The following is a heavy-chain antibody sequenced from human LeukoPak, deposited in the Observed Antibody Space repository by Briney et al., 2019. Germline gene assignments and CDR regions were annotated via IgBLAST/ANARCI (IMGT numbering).Heavy chain of an antibody. J-gene: IGHJ4*02. V-gene: IGHV1-2*02. D-gene: IGHD2-2*02. CDR3: GRDLDHHIPLED. Sequence: ASVKVSCKASGYIFTGYYMEWVRQAPGQGREGMGWINPNRGVTTYAEKFQGSVTMTRDTSISTVYMDLMRLRSDDTAVYYCGRDLDHHIPLEDWGQGTLVTVSS. CDR2: INPNRGVT. CDR1: GYIFTGYY.